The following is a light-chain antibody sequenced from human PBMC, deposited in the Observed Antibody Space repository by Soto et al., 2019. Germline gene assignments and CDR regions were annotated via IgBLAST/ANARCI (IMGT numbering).Light chain of an antibody. CDR2: GSS. CDR3: QQFDTSPIT. V-gene: IGKV3-20*01. Sequence: EIVLTQSPGALSLSPGERATLSCRASQSVTSSYLAWYRQKPGQAPRLLIFGSSSRATGIPDRFSGSGSGTDFTLTISRVEPEDFAVYYCQQFDTSPITFGQGTRLEIK. J-gene: IGKJ2*01. CDR1: QSVTSSY.